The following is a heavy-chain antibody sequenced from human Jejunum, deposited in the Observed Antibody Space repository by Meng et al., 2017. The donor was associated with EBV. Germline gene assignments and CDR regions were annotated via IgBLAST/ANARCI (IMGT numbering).Heavy chain of an antibody. Sequence: QLQPQESGPGLVKPSETLAPACTVSGGSVNSGNVYWSWIRQPTGKGLEWIGYIYYSGSTNYIPSLKSRVTISLDTSKNQFSLKLSSVTAADTAVYYCAGLRYSGYDRAFDYWGQGALVTVSS. CDR3: AGLRYSGYDRAFDY. CDR2: IYYSGST. D-gene: IGHD5-12*01. CDR1: GGSVNSGNVY. V-gene: IGHV4-61*01. J-gene: IGHJ4*02.